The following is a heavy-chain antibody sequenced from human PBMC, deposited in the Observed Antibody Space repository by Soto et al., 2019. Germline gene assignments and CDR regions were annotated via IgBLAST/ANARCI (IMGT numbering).Heavy chain of an antibody. CDR2: NSYSGST. CDR1: GGSTSSYY. D-gene: IGHD6-13*01. V-gene: IGHV4-59*12. Sequence: SETLSLTCTVTGGSTSSYYWSWLRQPPGKGLEWIGYNSYSGSTDYNPSLKSRVTISVDTSKNHFSLKLSSVTAADTAVYYCARVFSDSSSFFDPWGQGTLVTVSS. J-gene: IGHJ5*02. CDR3: ARVFSDSSSFFDP.